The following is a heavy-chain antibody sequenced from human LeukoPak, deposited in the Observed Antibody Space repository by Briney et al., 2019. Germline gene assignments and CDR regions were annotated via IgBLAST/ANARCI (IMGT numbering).Heavy chain of an antibody. V-gene: IGHV4-61*08. CDR3: ARENYYDSSGYLGL. D-gene: IGHD3-22*01. J-gene: IGHJ4*02. CDR1: GGSISSGGYY. CDR2: IYYSGST. Sequence: PSQTLSLTCTVSGGSISSGGYYWSWIRQHPGKGLEWIGYIYYSGSTNYNPSLKSRVTISVDTSKNQFSLKLSSVTAADTAVYYCARENYYDSSGYLGLWGQGTLVTVSS.